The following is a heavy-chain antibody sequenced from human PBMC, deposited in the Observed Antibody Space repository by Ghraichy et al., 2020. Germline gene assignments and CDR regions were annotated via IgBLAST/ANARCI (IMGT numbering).Heavy chain of an antibody. D-gene: IGHD1-14*01. CDR2: LNIDGTTV. V-gene: IGHV3-74*01. Sequence: GSLRLSCAASGFSFTDYWMHWVRQTPGRGLEWVSHLNIDGTTVNYADSVRGRFTISRDNAKNTMYLQMISLTVEDTAVYYCVRSYKDGLRHFDYWGQGTLVTVSS. CDR1: GFSFTDYW. J-gene: IGHJ4*02. CDR3: VRSYKDGLRHFDY.